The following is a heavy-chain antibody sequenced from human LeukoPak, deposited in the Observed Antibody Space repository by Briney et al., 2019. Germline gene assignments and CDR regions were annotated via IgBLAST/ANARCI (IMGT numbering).Heavy chain of an antibody. CDR1: GYTFTGYY. D-gene: IGHD5-18*01. CDR3: ARSGFDSYEMFGC. V-gene: IGHV1-2*06. J-gene: IGHJ4*02. CDR2: INPNSGGT. Sequence: ASVKVSCKASGYTFTGYYMHWVRQAPGQGLEWMGRINPNSGGTNYARKFQGRVTMTRDTSISTAYMELSRLRSDDTAVYYCARSGFDSYEMFGCWGQGTLVTVSS.